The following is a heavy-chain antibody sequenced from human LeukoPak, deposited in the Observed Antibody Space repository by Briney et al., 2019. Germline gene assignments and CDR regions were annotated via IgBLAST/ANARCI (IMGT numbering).Heavy chain of an antibody. V-gene: IGHV3-48*04. CDR3: AREPPAAISYYYYMDV. J-gene: IGHJ6*03. D-gene: IGHD2-2*01. CDR1: GFTFSSYS. Sequence: GGSLRLSCAASGFTFSSYSMMWVRQAPGKGLEWVSYISSSNTTIHYAGSVKGRFTISRDNAKNSLYLQMNSLRAEDTALYYCAREPPAAISYYYYMDVWGKGTTVTVSS. CDR2: ISSSNTTI.